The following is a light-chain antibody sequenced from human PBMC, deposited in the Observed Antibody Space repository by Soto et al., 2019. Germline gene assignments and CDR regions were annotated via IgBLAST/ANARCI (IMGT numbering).Light chain of an antibody. CDR1: QSISSSF. CDR3: QQYNNSPIT. V-gene: IGKV3-20*01. Sequence: DIVLTQSPGILSLSPGARAALYSGDSQSISSSFLDWYQQKPGQAHRLLIYGASSRATGIPDRFSGTGSETDFTLTISRLEPEDFAVYYCQQYNNSPITFGQGTRLEIK. CDR2: GAS. J-gene: IGKJ5*01.